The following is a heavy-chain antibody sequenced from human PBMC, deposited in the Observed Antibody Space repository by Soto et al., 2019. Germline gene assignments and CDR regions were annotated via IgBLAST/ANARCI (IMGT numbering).Heavy chain of an antibody. CDR1: GFIFSTYA. J-gene: IGHJ6*02. Sequence: QVQLVESGGGVVQPGRSLRLSCAASGFIFSTYAMHWVRQAPGKGLEWVAVLSYDGSNKYYADSVKGRFTISRDNSKNTLYLQMNSLRAEDTAVYYCARVVPAAMYYYYGMDVWGQGTTVTVSS. D-gene: IGHD2-2*01. V-gene: IGHV3-30*03. CDR3: ARVVPAAMYYYYGMDV. CDR2: LSYDGSNK.